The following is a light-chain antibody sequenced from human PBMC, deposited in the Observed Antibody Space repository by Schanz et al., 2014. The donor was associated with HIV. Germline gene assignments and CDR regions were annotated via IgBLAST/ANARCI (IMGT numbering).Light chain of an antibody. Sequence: QSVLTQTPSASGTPGQRVTVSCSGSRANIGRNGVSWYQQLPGAAPKLLIHSYDQRPSGVPNRFSGSKSGTSASLAISGLQSEDEGDYYCAVWDDSLKAWVFGGGTKLTVL. CDR2: SYD. J-gene: IGLJ3*02. CDR3: AVWDDSLKAWV. CDR1: RANIGRNG. V-gene: IGLV1-44*01.